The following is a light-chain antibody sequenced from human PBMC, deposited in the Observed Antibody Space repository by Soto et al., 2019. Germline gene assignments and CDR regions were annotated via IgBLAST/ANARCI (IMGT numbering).Light chain of an antibody. CDR3: QQYGTSPRT. CDR1: QSLSSAY. V-gene: IGKV3-20*01. CDR2: AAS. J-gene: IGKJ1*01. Sequence: EIVLTQSPDTLSLSPGERATLSCRASQSLSSAYLVWYQQKPGQAPRLLMFAASSRATGTPDRFSGSGSGTDITLTISRLEPEDFAVYYCQQYGTSPRTFGQGTKVDIK.